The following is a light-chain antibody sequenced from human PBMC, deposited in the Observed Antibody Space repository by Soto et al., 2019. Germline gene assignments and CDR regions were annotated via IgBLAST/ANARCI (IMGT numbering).Light chain of an antibody. CDR2: AAS. J-gene: IGKJ2*01. CDR3: QQSYSTPPYT. CDR1: QSVSSY. Sequence: TQSPATLSLSPRERATLSCRASQSVSSYLNWYQQKPGKAPKLLIYAASSLQSGVPSRFSGSGSGTDFTLTITILQPEDSATYYCQQSYSTPPYTFGQGTKLEIK. V-gene: IGKV1-39*01.